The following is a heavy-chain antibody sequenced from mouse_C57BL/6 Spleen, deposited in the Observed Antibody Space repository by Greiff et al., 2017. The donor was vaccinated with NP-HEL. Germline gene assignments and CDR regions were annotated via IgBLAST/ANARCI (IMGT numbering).Heavy chain of an antibody. Sequence: VQLQESGAELVKPGASVKMSCKASGYTFTTYPIEWMKQNHGKSLEWIGNFHPYNDDTKYNEKFKGKATLTVDKSSSTVYLELSRLTSDDSAVYYCARGERYDGYYVRFAYWGQGTLVTVSA. D-gene: IGHD2-3*01. J-gene: IGHJ3*01. V-gene: IGHV1-47*01. CDR3: ARGERYDGYYVRFAY. CDR2: FHPYNDDT. CDR1: GYTFTTYP.